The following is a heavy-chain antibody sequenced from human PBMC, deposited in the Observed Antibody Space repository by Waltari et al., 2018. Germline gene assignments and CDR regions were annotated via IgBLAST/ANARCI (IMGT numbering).Heavy chain of an antibody. V-gene: IGHV1-8*01. CDR1: GYTFTSYD. CDR3: ARPLTRYSRWGDAFDI. CDR2: VNPNSGNT. D-gene: IGHD6-13*01. J-gene: IGHJ3*02. Sequence: QVQLVQSGAEVKKPGASVKVSCKASGYTFTSYDINWVRPATGQGLEWMGWVNPNSGNTGYAQKCQGRVTMTRNTAISTAYMELSSLRSEDTAVYYCARPLTRYSRWGDAFDIWGQGTMVTVSS.